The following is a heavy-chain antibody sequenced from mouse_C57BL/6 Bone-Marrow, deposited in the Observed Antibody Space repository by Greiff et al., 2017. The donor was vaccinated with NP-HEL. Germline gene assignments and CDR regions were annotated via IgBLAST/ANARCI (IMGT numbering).Heavy chain of an antibody. CDR3: ARSSYGNYGAY. CDR2: IDPNSGGT. J-gene: IGHJ3*01. V-gene: IGHV1-72*01. D-gene: IGHD2-10*01. Sequence: QVQLKQPGAELVKPGASVKLSCKASGYTFTSYWMHWVKQRPGRGLEWIGRIDPNSGGTKYNEEFKSKATLTVDKPSSTAYMQLSSLTSEDSAVYYCARSSYGNYGAYWGQGTLVTVSA. CDR1: GYTFTSYW.